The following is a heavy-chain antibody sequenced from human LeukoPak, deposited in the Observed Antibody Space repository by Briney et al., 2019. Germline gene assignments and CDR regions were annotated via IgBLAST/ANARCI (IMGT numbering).Heavy chain of an antibody. J-gene: IGHJ4*02. CDR3: ARHVGPMVRGVPRNFDY. V-gene: IGHV4-39*01. CDR2: IYYSGST. D-gene: IGHD3-10*01. CDR1: GGSISSSSYY. Sequence: SETLSLTCTVSGGSISSSSYYWGWIRQPPGKGLEWIGSIYYSGSTYYNPSLKSRVTISVDTSKNQFSLKLSSVTAADTAVYYCARHVGPMVRGVPRNFDYWGQGTLVTVSS.